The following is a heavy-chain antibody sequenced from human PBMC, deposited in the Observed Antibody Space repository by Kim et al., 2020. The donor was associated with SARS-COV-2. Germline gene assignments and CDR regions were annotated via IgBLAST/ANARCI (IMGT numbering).Heavy chain of an antibody. CDR1: GESLIGYY. CDR3: ARAGY. Sequence: SETLSLTCAVYGESLIGYYWSWLRQTPGRGLEWIGEVHHTGRTNYNPSLKSRVTLSMDTSKNQFALNLTSVSAADTAVYFCARAGYWGRGTQSSSPQ. J-gene: IGHJ4*02. CDR2: VHHTGRT. V-gene: IGHV4-34*01.